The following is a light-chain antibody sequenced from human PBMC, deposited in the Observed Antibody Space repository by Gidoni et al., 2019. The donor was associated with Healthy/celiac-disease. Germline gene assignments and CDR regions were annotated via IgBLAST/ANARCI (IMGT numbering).Light chain of an antibody. V-gene: IGKV1-6*01. Sequence: AIQMTQSPSSLSASVGDRVTITCRASQGIRNDLAWYQQKPGKAPEILIYAASYLQSGVPSRFSGSGSGTDFTLTISSLQPEDSATYYCLQDYNYPWTFGQGTKVEIK. CDR3: LQDYNYPWT. CDR1: QGIRND. J-gene: IGKJ1*01. CDR2: AAS.